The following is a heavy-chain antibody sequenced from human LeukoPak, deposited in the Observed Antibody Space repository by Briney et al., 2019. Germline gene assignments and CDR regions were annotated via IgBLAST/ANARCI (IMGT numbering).Heavy chain of an antibody. CDR1: GFNFRDTW. Sequence: GGYLRLYCAASGFNFRDTWMHWVRQTPGKGLVWVSNVRNDGGTTYGDFVKGRFTTSRDNAKNTVYPQLNSLRVEDTAVYYCVRDNYYDMDVWGQGTTVIVSS. V-gene: IGHV3-74*01. CDR2: VRNDGGTT. CDR3: VRDNYYDMDV. J-gene: IGHJ6*02.